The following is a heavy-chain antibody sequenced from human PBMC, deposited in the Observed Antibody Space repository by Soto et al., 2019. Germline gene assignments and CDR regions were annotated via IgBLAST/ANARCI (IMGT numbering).Heavy chain of an antibody. J-gene: IGHJ6*02. CDR2: INTNTGNP. D-gene: IGHD6-19*01. CDR3: ARDPLYSSGWYRYYYYYGMDV. Sequence: ASVKVSCKASGYTLTSYAINWVRQAPGQGLEWMGWINTNTGNPTYAQGFTGRFVFSLDTSVSTAYLQICSLKAEDTAVYYCARDPLYSSGWYRYYYYYGMDVWGQGTTVTVSS. CDR1: GYTLTSYA. V-gene: IGHV7-4-1*01.